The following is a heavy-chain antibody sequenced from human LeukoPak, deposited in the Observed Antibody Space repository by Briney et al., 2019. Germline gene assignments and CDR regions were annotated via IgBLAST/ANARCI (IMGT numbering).Heavy chain of an antibody. CDR2: PSGGST. Sequence: PSGGSTSYAQKFQGRVTMTRDTSTSTVYMELSSLRSEDTAVYYCARGGDSSGPALDAFDIWGQGTMATVSS. CDR3: ARGGDSSGPALDAFDI. J-gene: IGHJ3*02. V-gene: IGHV1-46*01. D-gene: IGHD3-22*01.